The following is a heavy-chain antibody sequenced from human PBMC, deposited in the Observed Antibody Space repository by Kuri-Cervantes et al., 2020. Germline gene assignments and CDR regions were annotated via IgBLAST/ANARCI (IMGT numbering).Heavy chain of an antibody. CDR3: VSIAAAGTRYDAFDI. CDR1: GYCFTSYW. CDR2: IYPGDSDT. V-gene: IGHV5-51*01. D-gene: IGHD6-13*01. J-gene: IGHJ3*02. Sequence: GESMKFSCEGCGYCFTSYWIGWVRHMPGQGLEWMGIIYPGDSDTRYSPSFQGQVTISADKSIITAYLQWSSLKSAGTAMYYCVSIAAAGTRYDAFDIWGQGTMVTDSS.